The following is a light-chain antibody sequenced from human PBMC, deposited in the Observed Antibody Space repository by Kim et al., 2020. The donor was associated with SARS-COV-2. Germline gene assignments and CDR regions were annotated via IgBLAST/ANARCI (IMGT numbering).Light chain of an antibody. CDR2: DAS. V-gene: IGKV3-11*01. Sequence: STGERATLSCRASLSVSSYLAWYQQKPGQAPRLLIYDASNRATGIPARFSGSGSGTDFTLTISSLEPEDFAVYYCQQRSNWPPWTFGQGTKVDIK. CDR1: LSVSSY. J-gene: IGKJ1*01. CDR3: QQRSNWPPWT.